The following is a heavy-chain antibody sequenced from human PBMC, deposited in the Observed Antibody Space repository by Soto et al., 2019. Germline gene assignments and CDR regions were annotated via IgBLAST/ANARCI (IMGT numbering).Heavy chain of an antibody. D-gene: IGHD6-19*01. CDR2: MNPNSGNT. Sequence: ASVKVSCKASGYTFTSYDINWVRQATGQGLEWMGWMNPNSGNTGYAQKFQGRVTMTRNTSISTAYMELSSLRSEDTAVYYCAKVPNSSGWYRPFDYWGQGTLVTVSS. J-gene: IGHJ4*02. CDR1: GYTFTSYD. V-gene: IGHV1-8*01. CDR3: AKVPNSSGWYRPFDY.